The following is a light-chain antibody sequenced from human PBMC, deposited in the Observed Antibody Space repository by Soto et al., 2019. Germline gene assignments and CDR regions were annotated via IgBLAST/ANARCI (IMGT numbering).Light chain of an antibody. CDR1: SSNIGANF. CDR2: DNN. V-gene: IGLV1-51*01. Sequence: QSVLTQPPSVSAAPGQKVTISCSGGSSNIGANFVSWYQHLPGTAPQLLIYDNNKRPSGIPDRFSGSKSGTSATLGITGLQTGDETDYYCGTWDSALSAGVFGGGTQLTVL. J-gene: IGLJ7*01. CDR3: GTWDSALSAGV.